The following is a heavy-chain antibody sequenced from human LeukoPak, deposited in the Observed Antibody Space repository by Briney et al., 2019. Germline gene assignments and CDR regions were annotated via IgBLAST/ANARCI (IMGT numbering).Heavy chain of an antibody. V-gene: IGHV3-64*01. Sequence: GGSLRLSCAASGFTFSSYTMHWVRQAPGKGLEYVSAIISHGGSTYYANSVQGRFTISRDNSKNTLYLQMGSLRAEDMAVYYCARVMQGATESNYYYYAMDAWGQGTTVTVSS. CDR3: ARVMQGATESNYYYYAMDA. CDR2: IISHGGST. J-gene: IGHJ6*02. CDR1: GFTFSSYT. D-gene: IGHD1-26*01.